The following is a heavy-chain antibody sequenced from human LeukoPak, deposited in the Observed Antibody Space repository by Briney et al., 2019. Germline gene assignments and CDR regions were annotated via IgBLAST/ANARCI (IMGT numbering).Heavy chain of an antibody. CDR2: ISKDGSDK. D-gene: IGHD2-15*01. J-gene: IGHJ4*02. Sequence: GGSLRLSCAASGFTLNPYVMYWVRQAPGKGLEWVAVISKDGSDKRYADSVKGRFTISRDNSKNTLYLQMNSLGPEDTALYYCARGRDYCSDYWGQGTLVTVSS. CDR1: GFTLNPYV. V-gene: IGHV3-30-3*01. CDR3: ARGRDYCSDY.